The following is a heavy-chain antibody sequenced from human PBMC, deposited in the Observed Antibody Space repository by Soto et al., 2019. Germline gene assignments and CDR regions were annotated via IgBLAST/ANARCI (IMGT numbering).Heavy chain of an antibody. V-gene: IGHV2-5*02. Sequence: QITLKESGPTLVKPTQTLTLTCTISGFSLSSDGVGVGWIRQPPGKTLAWLAFIYWDYDYRYSPSLQSRLKITEDSSNNQSLLIVTNVDPVDSATYFCARRSTYSRSWSSGWFDSWGQGILVTVSS. J-gene: IGHJ5*01. CDR2: IYWDYDY. CDR3: ARRSTYSRSWSSGWFDS. CDR1: GFSLSSDGVG. D-gene: IGHD3-10*01.